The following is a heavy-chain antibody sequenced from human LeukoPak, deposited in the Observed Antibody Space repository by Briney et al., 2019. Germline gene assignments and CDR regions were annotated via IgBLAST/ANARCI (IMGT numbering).Heavy chain of an antibody. V-gene: IGHV1-8*03. CDR2: MNPNSGNT. CDR1: GYTFTSYD. D-gene: IGHD2-2*02. J-gene: IGHJ5*02. Sequence: ASVKVSCKASGYTFTSYDINWVRQATGQGLEWMGWMNPNSGNTGYAQKFQGRVTITRNTSISTAYMELSSLRSEDTAVYYCARGVGGYCSSTSCYIGSPWFDPWGQGTLVTVPS. CDR3: ARGVGGYCSSTSCYIGSPWFDP.